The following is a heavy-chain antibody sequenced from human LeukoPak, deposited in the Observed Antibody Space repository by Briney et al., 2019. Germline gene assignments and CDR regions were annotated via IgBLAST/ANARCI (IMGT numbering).Heavy chain of an antibody. Sequence: GRSLRLSCAASGFTFSSYAMHWVRQAPGKGLEGVAVISYDGGNKYYADSVKGRFTISRDNSKNTLYLQMDSLRAEDTAVYYCARDSRYIVVVPAAILDYWGQGTLVTVSS. CDR3: ARDSRYIVVVPAAILDY. D-gene: IGHD2-2*02. V-gene: IGHV3-30-3*01. CDR2: ISYDGGNK. J-gene: IGHJ4*02. CDR1: GFTFSSYA.